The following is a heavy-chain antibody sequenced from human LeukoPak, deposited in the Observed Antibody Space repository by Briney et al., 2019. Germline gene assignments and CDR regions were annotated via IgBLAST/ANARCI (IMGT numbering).Heavy chain of an antibody. CDR3: ARESQNAFDI. Sequence: ASVKVSCKASGYTFTGYYMHWVRQAPGQGLEWMGWISAYNGNTNYAQKLQGRVTMTTDTSTSTAYMELRSLRSDDTAVYYCARESQNAFDIWGQGTIVTVSS. CDR1: GYTFTGYY. J-gene: IGHJ3*02. CDR2: ISAYNGNT. V-gene: IGHV1-18*04.